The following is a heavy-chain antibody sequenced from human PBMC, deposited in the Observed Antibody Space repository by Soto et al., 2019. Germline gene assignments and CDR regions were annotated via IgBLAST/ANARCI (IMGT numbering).Heavy chain of an antibody. Sequence: QVQLVQSGAEVKKPGSSVKVSCEASGGTFSSYSISWVRQAPGQGLEWMGRIIPILGIANYAQKLQGRVTITADKSTSTAYMELSSLRSEDTAVYYCARGAAGIAVAGPSYYFDYWGQGTLVTVSS. CDR3: ARGAAGIAVAGPSYYFDY. D-gene: IGHD6-19*01. J-gene: IGHJ4*02. CDR2: IIPILGIA. CDR1: GGTFSSYS. V-gene: IGHV1-69*02.